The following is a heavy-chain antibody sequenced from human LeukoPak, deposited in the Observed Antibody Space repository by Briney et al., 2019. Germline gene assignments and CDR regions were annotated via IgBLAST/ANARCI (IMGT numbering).Heavy chain of an antibody. Sequence: GESLKISCKGSGYSFTSYWIGWVRQMPGKGLEWMGIIYPGDSDTRYSPSFQGQVTISADKSISTAYLQWSSLKASDTAMYYCARSHYYDSSVVFGCAYWGQGTLVTVSS. CDR1: GYSFTSYW. CDR2: IYPGDSDT. V-gene: IGHV5-51*01. J-gene: IGHJ4*02. CDR3: ARSHYYDSSVVFGCAY. D-gene: IGHD3-22*01.